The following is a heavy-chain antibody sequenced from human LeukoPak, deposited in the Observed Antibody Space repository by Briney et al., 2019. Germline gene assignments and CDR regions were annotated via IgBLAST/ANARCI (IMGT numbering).Heavy chain of an antibody. V-gene: IGHV3-7*03. J-gene: IGHJ4*02. D-gene: IGHD2-15*01. CDR1: GFTFISYW. CDR2: IKEDGSEK. Sequence: GGSRRLSCAASGFTFISYWMSWVRQAPGKGLEWVARIKEDGSEKYYVDSVKGRFTISRDNVKNSLYLQMNSLRAEDTAVYYCARGGYQYGNYWGQGTLVTVSS. CDR3: ARGGYQYGNY.